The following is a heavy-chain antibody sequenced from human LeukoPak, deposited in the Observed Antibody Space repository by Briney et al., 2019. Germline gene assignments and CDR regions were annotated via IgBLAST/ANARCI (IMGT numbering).Heavy chain of an antibody. CDR3: ARGYSTGWQYLGYFAY. Sequence: GSLRLSCAASGFTFGRAEMNWVRQAPGKGLEWISHISYSGGTTYYAEAVKGRFTISRDNAQQSVYLQMNSLRVDDTAVYYCARGYSTGWQYLGYFAYWGQGILVTVSS. J-gene: IGHJ4*02. CDR1: GFTFGRAE. D-gene: IGHD6-19*01. V-gene: IGHV3-48*03. CDR2: ISYSGGTT.